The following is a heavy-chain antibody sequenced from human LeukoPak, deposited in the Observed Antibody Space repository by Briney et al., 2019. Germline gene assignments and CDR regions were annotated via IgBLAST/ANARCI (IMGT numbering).Heavy chain of an antibody. CDR3: AIFGGESSCSSTSCYWGLDDLNY. Sequence: PGGSLRLSCSASGFTFSSYAMHWVRQAPGKGLEWVAVISYDGSNKYYAGSVKGRFTISRDNSKNTLYLQMNSLRAEDTAVYYCAIFGGESSCSSTSCYWGLDDLNYWGQGTLVTVSS. V-gene: IGHV3-30*04. J-gene: IGHJ4*02. D-gene: IGHD2-2*01. CDR1: GFTFSSYA. CDR2: ISYDGSNK.